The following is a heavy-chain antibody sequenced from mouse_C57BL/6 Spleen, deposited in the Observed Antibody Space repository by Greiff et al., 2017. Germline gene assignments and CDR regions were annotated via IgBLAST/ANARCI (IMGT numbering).Heavy chain of an antibody. Sequence: VQLQQSGPELVKPGASVKISCKASGYAFSSSWMNWVKQRPGKGLEWIGRIYPGDGDTNYNGKFKGKATLTADKSSSTAYMRRSSLTSEDSAVXFCARPDDYFDYWGQGTTLTVSS. CDR3: ARPDDYFDY. CDR1: GYAFSSSW. J-gene: IGHJ2*01. CDR2: IYPGDGDT. V-gene: IGHV1-82*01.